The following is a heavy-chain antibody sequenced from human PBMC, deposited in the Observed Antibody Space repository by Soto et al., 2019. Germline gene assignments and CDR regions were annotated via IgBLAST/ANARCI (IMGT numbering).Heavy chain of an antibody. CDR2: VFYSGAT. CDR3: ARAGFSYGQLLF. CDR1: GGPIKTGDYY. J-gene: IGHJ4*02. V-gene: IGHV4-30-4*01. D-gene: IGHD3-10*01. Sequence: PSETLSLTCNVSGGPIKTGDYYWNWIRQPPGKGLEWIGYVFYSGATNYSPSLKSRAALSMDTSKNQFSLSLTSVTAADTAVYYCARAGFSYGQLLFWGQGIRVTVSS.